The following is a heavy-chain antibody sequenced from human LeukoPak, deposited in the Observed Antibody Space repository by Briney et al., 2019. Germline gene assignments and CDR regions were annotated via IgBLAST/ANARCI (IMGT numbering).Heavy chain of an antibody. D-gene: IGHD2-2*01. V-gene: IGHV3-23*01. Sequence: GGSLRLSCAASGFTFSNYSMNWVRQAPGKGLEWVSAISGSGGSTYYADSVKGRFTISRDNSKNTLYLQMNSLRAEDTAVYYCAKDLVRTSSDAFDIWGQGTMVTVSS. J-gene: IGHJ3*02. CDR2: ISGSGGST. CDR1: GFTFSNYS. CDR3: AKDLVRTSSDAFDI.